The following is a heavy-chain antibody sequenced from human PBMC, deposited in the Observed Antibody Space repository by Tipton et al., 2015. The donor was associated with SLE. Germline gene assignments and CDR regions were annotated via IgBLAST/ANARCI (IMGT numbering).Heavy chain of an antibody. CDR3: ARGISARGVIIIYYFDY. Sequence: TLSLTCTVSGYSISTGYYWGWIRQPPGKGLEWIGNMYQTGTTDYNPSLKSRVTISIDTSKNQFSLKLSSVTAADTAVYYCARGISARGVIIIYYFDYWGQGTLVTVSS. V-gene: IGHV4-38-2*02. J-gene: IGHJ4*02. CDR2: MYQTGTT. CDR1: GYSISTGYY. D-gene: IGHD3-10*01.